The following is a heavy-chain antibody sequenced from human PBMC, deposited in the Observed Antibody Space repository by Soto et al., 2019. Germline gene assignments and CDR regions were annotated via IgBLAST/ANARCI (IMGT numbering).Heavy chain of an antibody. CDR1: GFTFSRYS. CDR2: ISSSSSYI. Sequence: GDSLRLSCATSGFTFSRYSMNWVRHAPAPGLEWVSSISSSSSYIYFSDSVKGRFTISRDNATNSLYLQMNSLRPEDTAVYYFARGRRGFGELLSDAYYYYGMDVWGQGTTVTVSS. D-gene: IGHD3-10*01. J-gene: IGHJ6*02. V-gene: IGHV3-21*01. CDR3: ARGRRGFGELLSDAYYYYGMDV.